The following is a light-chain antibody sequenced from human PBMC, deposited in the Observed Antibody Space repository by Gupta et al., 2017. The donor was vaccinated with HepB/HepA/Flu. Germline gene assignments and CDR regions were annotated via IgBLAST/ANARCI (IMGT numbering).Light chain of an antibody. Sequence: QSALTQPASVSGSPGQSITISCTGSSSDVGGYNCVSWYQQHPGKAPKVLIYDVSDRPSGVSDRFSGSRSGNTASLDISGLQAEDEADYYCSSYSKNTIYVFGTGTKVTVL. J-gene: IGLJ1*01. CDR2: DVS. V-gene: IGLV2-14*03. CDR3: SSYSKNTIYV. CDR1: SSDVGGYNC.